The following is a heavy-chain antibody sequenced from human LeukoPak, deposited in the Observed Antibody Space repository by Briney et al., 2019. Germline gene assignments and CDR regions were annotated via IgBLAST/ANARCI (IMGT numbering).Heavy chain of an antibody. V-gene: IGHV4-39*01. CDR3: ARVPAILRVATPDL. D-gene: IGHD4-23*01. Sequence: ASETLSLTCTVSGGSVSSATDYWGWIRQPPGRGLEWIGTIYYSGTTFYNPSLKSRVTISVDTSRNQFSLKLNSVTAADTALYYCARVPAILRVATPDLCGRGTLVTVSS. CDR1: GGSVSSATDY. CDR2: IYYSGTT. J-gene: IGHJ2*01.